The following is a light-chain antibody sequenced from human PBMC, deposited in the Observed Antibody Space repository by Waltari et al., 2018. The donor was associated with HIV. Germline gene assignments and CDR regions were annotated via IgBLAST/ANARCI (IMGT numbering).Light chain of an antibody. J-gene: IGKJ4*02. CDR2: GAS. V-gene: IGKV1-39*01. Sequence: DIQMTQSPSSLSASVGDRVTITCRASQSIHSHLNWYQQKPRKAPKLLIYGASSLQSGVPSRFSGSGSGTHFTLTISSLQPEDFATYYCQQSYSIPLTFGGGTTVGIK. CDR3: QQSYSIPLT. CDR1: QSIHSH.